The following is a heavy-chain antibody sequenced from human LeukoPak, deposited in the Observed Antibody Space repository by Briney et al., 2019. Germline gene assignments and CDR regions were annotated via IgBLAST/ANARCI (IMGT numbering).Heavy chain of an antibody. D-gene: IGHD3-10*01. V-gene: IGHV1-2*02. J-gene: IGHJ5*01. CDR3: AGLGSTMEGRIDP. CDR1: GYPFTGYH. Sequence: ASVKVSCKASGYPFTGYHVHWVRQAPGQGLEWVGRIYTDNGDTNYAQKFQGRVTMTRDTSISTAYMELSRLTSDDTAVYYCAGLGSTMEGRIDPWGQGTPVTVSS. CDR2: IYTDNGDT.